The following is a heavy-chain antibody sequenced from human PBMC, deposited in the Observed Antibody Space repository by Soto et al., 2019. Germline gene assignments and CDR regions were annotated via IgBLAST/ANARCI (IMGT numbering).Heavy chain of an antibody. CDR2: IYYTGST. CDR1: GGSISSYY. J-gene: IGHJ1*01. Sequence: SETLSLTCTVSGGSISSYYWSWIRQPPGKGLEWIGYIYYTGSTNYNPSLKSRVTISVDTSKNQFSLKLSSATAADTAVYYCAREGVGYCSGGSCYSAEYFQHWGQGTLVTVSS. D-gene: IGHD2-15*01. V-gene: IGHV4-59*01. CDR3: AREGVGYCSGGSCYSAEYFQH.